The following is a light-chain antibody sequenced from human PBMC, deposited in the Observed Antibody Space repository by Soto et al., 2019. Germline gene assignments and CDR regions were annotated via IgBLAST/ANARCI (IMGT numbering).Light chain of an antibody. CDR3: QQYNNYPWT. V-gene: IGKV1D-13*01. Sequence: IQMTQSPSTLSASVGDRVTITCRASQGISNALAWYQQIPGKAPKLLIYDASSLESGVPSRFSGSGSGTEFTLTISSLPPDDFATYYCQQYNNYPWTFGLGTKVEIK. CDR2: DAS. J-gene: IGKJ1*01. CDR1: QGISNA.